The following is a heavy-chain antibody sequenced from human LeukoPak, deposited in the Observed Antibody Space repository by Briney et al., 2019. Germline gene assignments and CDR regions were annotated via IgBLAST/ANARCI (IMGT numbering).Heavy chain of an antibody. Sequence: SETLSLTCTVSGGSISSSSYYWGWIRQPPGTGLEWIGSIYYSGSTYYNPSLKSRVTISVDTSKNQFSLKLSSVTAADTAVYYCARHRRSGSSSSGDHAEYFQHWGQGTLVTVSS. CDR3: ARHRRSGSSSSGDHAEYFQH. D-gene: IGHD6-6*01. CDR1: GGSISSSSYY. V-gene: IGHV4-39*01. J-gene: IGHJ1*01. CDR2: IYYSGST.